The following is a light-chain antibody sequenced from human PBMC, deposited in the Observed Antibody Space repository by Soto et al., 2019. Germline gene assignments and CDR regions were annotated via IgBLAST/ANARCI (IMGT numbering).Light chain of an antibody. CDR1: QSVRSY. V-gene: IGKV3-11*01. CDR2: GAF. J-gene: IGKJ5*01. CDR3: QQRNIWPPVT. Sequence: EIVLTQSPATLSLSPGERATLSCRASQSVRSYLAWYQQKPGQTPRLLIYGAFNRATGIPARFSGSGSGTDFTLTISSLEPEDFAVYYCQQRNIWPPVTFGQGTRLEIK.